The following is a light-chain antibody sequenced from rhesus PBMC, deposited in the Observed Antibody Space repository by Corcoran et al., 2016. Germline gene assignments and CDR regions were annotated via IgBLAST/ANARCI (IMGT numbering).Light chain of an antibody. Sequence: DIQLTQSPSSLSASVGDRVTITCRASQGISGYLAWYQQKSGKAPNLLIQYASNLQSGVPSRFSGSRSGIEFTLPISSLQPENFATYYCQQRNSYPPTFGQGTKVEIK. CDR1: QGISGY. V-gene: IGKV1-38*01. CDR3: QQRNSYPPT. J-gene: IGKJ1*01. CDR2: YAS.